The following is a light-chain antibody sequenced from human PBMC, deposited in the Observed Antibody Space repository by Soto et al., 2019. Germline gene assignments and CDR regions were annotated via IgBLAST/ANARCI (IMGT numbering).Light chain of an antibody. CDR1: QSVSISY. V-gene: IGKV3-20*01. J-gene: IGKJ4*01. CDR2: ASS. CDR3: QQSYSTPLT. Sequence: EIVLTQSPGTLSLSPGERATLSCRSSQSVSISYLAWYQQKPGQAPRLLIYASSTRATGIPDRFSGRGSGTDFTLTISSLQPEDVATYYCQQSYSTPLTLGEGTKVDI.